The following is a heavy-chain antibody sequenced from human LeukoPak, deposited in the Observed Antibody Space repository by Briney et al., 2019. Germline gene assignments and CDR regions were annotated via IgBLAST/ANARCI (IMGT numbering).Heavy chain of an antibody. Sequence: GRSLRLSCAASGFTFSSYGMHWVRQAPGKGPEWVAVISFDGSNKYYADSVKGRFTISRDNSKNTLYLQMNSLRVEDTAVYYCAKGDNDILTGYYNSFDYWGQGTLVTVSS. J-gene: IGHJ4*02. CDR2: ISFDGSNK. V-gene: IGHV3-30*18. CDR3: AKGDNDILTGYYNSFDY. D-gene: IGHD3-9*01. CDR1: GFTFSSYG.